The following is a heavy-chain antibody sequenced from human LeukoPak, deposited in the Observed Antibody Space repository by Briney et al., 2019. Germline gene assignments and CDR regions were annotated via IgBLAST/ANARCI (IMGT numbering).Heavy chain of an antibody. CDR1: GFTFSNNA. D-gene: IGHD6-13*01. CDR3: ARILSSSHAFDI. Sequence: GGSLRLSCAASGFTFSNNAMSWVRQAPGKGLEWVSTISGGGVRTYYADSVKGRFTISRDNAKNSLYLQMNSLRAEDTAVYYCARILSSSHAFDIWGQGTMVTVSS. CDR2: ISGGGVRT. J-gene: IGHJ3*02. V-gene: IGHV3-23*01.